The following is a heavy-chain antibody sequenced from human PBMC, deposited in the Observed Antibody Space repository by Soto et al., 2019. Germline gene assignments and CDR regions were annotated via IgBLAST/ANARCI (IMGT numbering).Heavy chain of an antibody. CDR2: ISSSGSTI. V-gene: IGHV3-11*01. Sequence: GGSLRLSCAASGFTFSDYYMSWIRQAPGKGLEWVSYISSSGSTIYYADSVKGRFTISRDNAKNSLYLQMNSLRAEDTAVYYCARTPGGQLLVYYYYGMDVWGQGTTVTVSS. CDR3: ARTPGGQLLVYYYYGMDV. CDR1: GFTFSDYY. D-gene: IGHD6-19*01. J-gene: IGHJ6*02.